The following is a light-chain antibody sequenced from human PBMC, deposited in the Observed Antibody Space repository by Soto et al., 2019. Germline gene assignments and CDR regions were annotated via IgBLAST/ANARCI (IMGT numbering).Light chain of an antibody. CDR2: GAS. Sequence: IVMTQSPAALSASTGERATLSCRASQSVSGNLAWFQQKPGQAPRLLIYGASTRATGIPARFSGSGSGTEFTLSISSLQSEDIAIYYCQQYSNWPRTCGQGTKVDIK. V-gene: IGKV3-15*01. CDR1: QSVSGN. CDR3: QQYSNWPRT. J-gene: IGKJ1*01.